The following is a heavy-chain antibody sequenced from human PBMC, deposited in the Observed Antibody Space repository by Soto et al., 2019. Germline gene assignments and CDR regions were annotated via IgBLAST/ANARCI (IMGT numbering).Heavy chain of an antibody. CDR3: ARETRASGRRRNWFDP. CDR1: GGSISSGGYY. V-gene: IGHV4-31*03. D-gene: IGHD1-26*01. CDR2: IYYSGST. J-gene: IGHJ5*02. Sequence: QVQLQESGPGLVKPSQTLSLTCTVSGGSISSGGYYWSWIRQHPGKGLEWIGYIYYSGSTYYNPSLKSRVTISVATSKNQFPLKLSSVTAADTAVYYCARETRASGRRRNWFDPWGQGTLVTVSS.